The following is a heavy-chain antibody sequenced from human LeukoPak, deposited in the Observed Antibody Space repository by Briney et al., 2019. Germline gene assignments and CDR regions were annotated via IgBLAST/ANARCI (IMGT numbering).Heavy chain of an antibody. CDR1: GFTFTNYG. J-gene: IGHJ4*02. Sequence: PGGSLRLSCAASGFTFTNYGINWVRQAPGQGLEWMGWISAYSGNAKYAQELQGRVTMTTDTSTGTAYMELRSLRSDDTAVYYCARVLHDFGGNHGDYWGQGTLVTVSS. CDR3: ARVLHDFGGNHGDY. D-gene: IGHD4-23*01. V-gene: IGHV1-18*01. CDR2: ISAYSGNA.